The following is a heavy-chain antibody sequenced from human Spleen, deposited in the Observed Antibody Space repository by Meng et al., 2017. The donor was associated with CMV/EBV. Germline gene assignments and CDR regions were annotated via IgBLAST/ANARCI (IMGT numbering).Heavy chain of an antibody. Sequence: SETLSLTCALYGGSFSGYYWSWIRQPPGKGLEWIGEINHSGSTNYNPSLKSRVTISVDTSKNQFSLKLSSVTAADTAVYYCARDFLPLGPDTASSYGMDVWGQGTTVTVSS. CDR3: ARDFLPLGPDTASSYGMDV. D-gene: IGHD5-18*01. V-gene: IGHV4-34*01. J-gene: IGHJ6*02. CDR2: INHSGST. CDR1: GGSFSGYY.